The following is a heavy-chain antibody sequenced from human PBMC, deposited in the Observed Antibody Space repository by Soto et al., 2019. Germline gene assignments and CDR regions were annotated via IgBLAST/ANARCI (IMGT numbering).Heavy chain of an antibody. CDR3: ARNIAAAGTGSYFDY. Sequence: QVQLVESGGGLVKPGGSLRLSCAASGFTFSDYYMSWIRQAPGKGLEWVSYISSSSSYTKYADSVKGRFTVSRDNAKNSLYLQMNSLRAEDTAVYYSARNIAAAGTGSYFDYWGQGTLVTVSS. CDR1: GFTFSDYY. CDR2: ISSSSSYT. J-gene: IGHJ4*02. V-gene: IGHV3-11*06. D-gene: IGHD6-13*01.